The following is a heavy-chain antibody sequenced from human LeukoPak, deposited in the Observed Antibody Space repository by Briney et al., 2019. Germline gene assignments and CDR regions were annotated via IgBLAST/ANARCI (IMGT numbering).Heavy chain of an antibody. Sequence: SETLSLTCTVSGGSISSYYWSWVRQPPGKGLEWIGYIDYSGSTNYNPSLKSRVTISVDTSKNQFSLKLSSVTAADTAVYYCARSLTVPHVDYWGQGTLVTVSS. CDR2: IDYSGST. J-gene: IGHJ4*02. CDR3: ARSLTVPHVDY. D-gene: IGHD4-17*01. V-gene: IGHV4-59*01. CDR1: GGSISSYY.